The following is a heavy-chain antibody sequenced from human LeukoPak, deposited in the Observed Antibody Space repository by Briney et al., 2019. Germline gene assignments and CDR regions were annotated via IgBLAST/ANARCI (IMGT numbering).Heavy chain of an antibody. CDR3: AKSVLYSSSVNWFDP. V-gene: IGHV3-23*01. D-gene: IGHD6-6*01. CDR1: GFTFSSYA. J-gene: IGHJ5*02. CDR2: ISGSGGST. Sequence: GGSLRLSCAASGFTFSSYAMSWVRQAPGKGLEWVSAISGSGGSTYYADSVKGRFTISRDNSKSTLYLQVNSLRAEDTAVYYCAKSVLYSSSVNWFDPWGQGTLVTVSS.